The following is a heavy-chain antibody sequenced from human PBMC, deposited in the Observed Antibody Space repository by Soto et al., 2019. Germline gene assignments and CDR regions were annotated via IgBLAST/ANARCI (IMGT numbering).Heavy chain of an antibody. CDR2: ISHDGKNK. J-gene: IGHJ4*02. Sequence: QVQLVESGGGVVQPGTSLRLSCLVSGFSFTDYGLHWVRQAPGKGLEWVAVISHDGKNKNYVDSVKGRFTISRDESKKTLYLQMNSLRVEETALYYCAKVRGSGGYYPRFYFDSWGQGARVTVSS. V-gene: IGHV3-30*18. D-gene: IGHD3-10*01. CDR3: AKVRGSGGYYPRFYFDS. CDR1: GFSFTDYG.